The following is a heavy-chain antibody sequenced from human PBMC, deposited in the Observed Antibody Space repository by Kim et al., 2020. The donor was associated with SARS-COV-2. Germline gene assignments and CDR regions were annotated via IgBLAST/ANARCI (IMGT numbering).Heavy chain of an antibody. CDR3: ARGSIAAAGTCYFDY. Sequence: PALKSRVTISVDTAKNQFSLKLSSVTAADTAVYYCARGSIAAAGTCYFDYWGQGTLVTVSS. J-gene: IGHJ4*02. V-gene: IGHV4-34*01. D-gene: IGHD6-13*01.